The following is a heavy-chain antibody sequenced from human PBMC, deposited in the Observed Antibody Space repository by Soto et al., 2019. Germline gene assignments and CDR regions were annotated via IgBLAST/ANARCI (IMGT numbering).Heavy chain of an antibody. CDR2: INPATGAA. D-gene: IGHD3-3*01. J-gene: IGHJ3*02. Sequence: QLHLVQSGAVVKKPGASVTVSCSASGYPVTAYYMHWVRQAPGRGLEWMGGINPATGAAKYTQTFQGRVTMTRDPSTSPVFMELRGLTSEDTAVFYCARGGGVGVAGSAAFEMWGQGTLVTVSS. V-gene: IGHV1-2*02. CDR1: GYPVTAYY. CDR3: ARGGGVGVAGSAAFEM.